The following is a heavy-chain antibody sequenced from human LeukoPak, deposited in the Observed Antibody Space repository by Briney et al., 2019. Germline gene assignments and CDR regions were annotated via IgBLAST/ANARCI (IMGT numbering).Heavy chain of an antibody. V-gene: IGHV3-21*01. D-gene: IGHD1-14*01. Sequence: TGGSLRLSCAASGFTFSSYAMSWVRQAPGKGLEWVSSISSSSSYIYYADSVKGRFTISRDNAKNSLYLQTNSLRAEDTAVYYCARVTRKTYGMDVWGQGTTVTVSS. CDR2: ISSSSSYI. CDR3: ARVTRKTYGMDV. J-gene: IGHJ6*02. CDR1: GFTFSSYA.